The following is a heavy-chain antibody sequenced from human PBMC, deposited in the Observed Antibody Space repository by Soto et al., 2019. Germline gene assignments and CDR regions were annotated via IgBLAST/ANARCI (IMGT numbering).Heavy chain of an antibody. CDR3: EKDLGIEEAEAYYYYGLDV. J-gene: IGHJ6*02. Sequence: GGSLRLSCAASGFTFSSYAMSWVRQAPGKGLEWVSAISGSGGSTYYADSVKGRFTISRDNSKNTLYLQMNSLRAEDTAVYYCEKDLGIEEAEAYYYYGLDVWGQGTTVTVSS. D-gene: IGHD6-13*01. CDR1: GFTFSSYA. V-gene: IGHV3-23*01. CDR2: ISGSGGST.